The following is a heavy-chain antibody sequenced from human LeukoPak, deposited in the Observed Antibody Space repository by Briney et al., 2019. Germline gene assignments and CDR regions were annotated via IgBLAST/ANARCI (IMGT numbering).Heavy chain of an antibody. CDR3: ARDPGYSSSWYFFDY. J-gene: IGHJ4*02. D-gene: IGHD6-13*01. V-gene: IGHV4-4*07. Sequence: YYWSWIRQPAGKGLEWIGRIYTSGSTNYNPSLKSRVTMSVDTSKNQFSLKLSSVTAADTAVYYCARDPGYSSSWYFFDYWGQGTLVTVSS. CDR1: YY. CDR2: IYTSGST.